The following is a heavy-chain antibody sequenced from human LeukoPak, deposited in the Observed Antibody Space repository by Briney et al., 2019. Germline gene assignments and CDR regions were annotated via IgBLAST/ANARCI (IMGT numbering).Heavy chain of an antibody. V-gene: IGHV1-18*01. CDR1: GYTFTSYG. Sequence: GASVKVSCKASGYTFTSYGISWVRQAPGQGLEWMGWISAYNGNTNYAQKLQGRVTMTTDTSTSTAYMELRSLRSDDTAVYYCARDGGEVEWLLLYYFDYWGQGTQVTVSS. CDR3: ARDGGEVEWLLLYYFDY. CDR2: ISAYNGNT. D-gene: IGHD3-22*01. J-gene: IGHJ4*02.